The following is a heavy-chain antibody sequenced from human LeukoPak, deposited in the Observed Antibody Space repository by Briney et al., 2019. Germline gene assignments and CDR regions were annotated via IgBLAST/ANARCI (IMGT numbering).Heavy chain of an antibody. CDR1: GYTFTSYG. CDR3: ARVDRFGELLWRQLWFDP. J-gene: IGHJ5*02. D-gene: IGHD3-10*01. V-gene: IGHV1-18*01. Sequence: ASVKVSCKASGYTFTSYGISWVRQAPGQGLEWMGWISAYNGNTDYAQKLQGRVTMTTDTSTSTAYMELRNLRSDDTAVYYCARVDRFGELLWRQLWFDPWGQGTLVTVSS. CDR2: ISAYNGNT.